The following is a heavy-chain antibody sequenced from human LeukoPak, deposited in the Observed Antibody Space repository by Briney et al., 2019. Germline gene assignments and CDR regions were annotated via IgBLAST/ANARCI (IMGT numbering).Heavy chain of an antibody. D-gene: IGHD5-18*01. CDR1: GFTFSSYG. J-gene: IGHJ6*03. Sequence: PGGSLRLSCAASGFTFSSYGMNWVRQTPGKGLEWVSSISSSSSHIYYADSVKGRFTISRDNAKNSLYLQMNSLRAEDTAVYYCARLRPIQLWNIYYYYYMDVWGKGTTVTVSS. CDR2: ISSSSSHI. CDR3: ARLRPIQLWNIYYYYYMDV. V-gene: IGHV3-21*01.